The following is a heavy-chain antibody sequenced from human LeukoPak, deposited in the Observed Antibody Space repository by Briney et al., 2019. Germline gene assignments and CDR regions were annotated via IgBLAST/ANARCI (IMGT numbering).Heavy chain of an antibody. CDR2: IYTSGSP. CDR3: AREVGVSIGSAKNYYYYYGMDV. Sequence: SETLSLTCTVSGGSLSSYYWSWVRQPAGKGLEWIGRIYTSGSPNYNTSLKGRVTMSVDTSKNQFSLKLSSVPAADTAVYYCAREVGVSIGSAKNYYYYYGMDVWGQGTTVTVSS. V-gene: IGHV4-4*07. D-gene: IGHD3-10*01. CDR1: GGSLSSYY. J-gene: IGHJ6*02.